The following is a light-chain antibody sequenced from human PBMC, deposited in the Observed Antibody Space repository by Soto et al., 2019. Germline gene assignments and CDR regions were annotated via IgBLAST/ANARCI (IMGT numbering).Light chain of an antibody. V-gene: IGLV1-40*01. CDR2: GNN. CDR3: QSFDSSLSEGV. CDR1: SSNIGAGYD. J-gene: IGLJ1*01. Sequence: QAVVTQPPSVSGAPGQRVTISCTGSSSNIGAGYDVHWYQQLPGTAPKLLIYGNNNRPSGVPDRFSGSKSGTTASLAITGLQAEDEADYYCQSFDSSLSEGVFGTGTKVTVL.